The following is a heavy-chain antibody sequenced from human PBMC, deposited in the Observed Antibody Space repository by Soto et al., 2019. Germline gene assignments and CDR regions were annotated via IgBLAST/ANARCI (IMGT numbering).Heavy chain of an antibody. CDR3: ARDLFGTIFGGGMDV. V-gene: IGHV1-69*13. CDR1: GGTFSSYA. Sequence: GASVKVSCKASGGTFSSYAISWVRQAPGQGLEWMGGIIPIFGTANYAQKFQGRVTITADESTSTAYMELSSLRSEDTAVYYCARDLFGTIFGGGMDVWGQGTTVTVSS. D-gene: IGHD3-9*01. J-gene: IGHJ6*02. CDR2: IIPIFGTA.